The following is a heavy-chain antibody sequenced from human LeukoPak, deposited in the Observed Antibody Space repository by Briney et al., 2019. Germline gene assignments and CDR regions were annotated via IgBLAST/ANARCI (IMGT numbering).Heavy chain of an antibody. CDR2: AYYRSKSYY. V-gene: IGHV6-1*01. CDR1: GDSVSSISVA. J-gene: IGHJ6*02. Sequence: SQTLSLTCALSGDSVSSISVAWNWIRQSPSRGLEWLGRAYYRSKSYYEYAVSVKSRINISPDTSKNQFSLQLTSVTPEDTAVYYCSLARSEYHYGMDVWGQGTTVTVSS. CDR3: SLARSEYHYGMDV.